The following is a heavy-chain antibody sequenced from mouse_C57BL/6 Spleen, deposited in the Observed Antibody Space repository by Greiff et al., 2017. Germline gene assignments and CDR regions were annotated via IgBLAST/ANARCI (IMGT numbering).Heavy chain of an antibody. V-gene: IGHV6-3*01. D-gene: IGHD2-4*01. CDR3: RYDYGWYFDV. CDR1: GFTFSNYW. CDR2: IRLKSDNYAT. Sequence: EVKLVESGGGLVQPGGSMKLSCVASGFTFSNYWMNWVRQSPEKGLEWVAQIRLKSDNYATHYAESVKGRFTISRDDSKSSVYLQMNNLRAEDTGIYYCRYDYGWYFDVWGTGTTVTVSS. J-gene: IGHJ1*03.